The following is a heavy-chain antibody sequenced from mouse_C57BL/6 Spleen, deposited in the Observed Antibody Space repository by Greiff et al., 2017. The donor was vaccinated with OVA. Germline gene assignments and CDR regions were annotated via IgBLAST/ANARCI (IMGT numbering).Heavy chain of an antibody. CDR1: GYTFTSYW. V-gene: IGHV1-55*01. Sequence: QVQLQQPGAELVKPGASVKMSCKASGYTFTSYWITWVKQRPGQGLEWIGDIYPGSGSTNYNEKFKSKATLTVDTSSSTAYMQLSSLTSEDSAVYYCARSDYGYENAMDYWGQGTSVTVSS. CDR3: ARSDYGYENAMDY. D-gene: IGHD2-2*01. CDR2: IYPGSGST. J-gene: IGHJ4*01.